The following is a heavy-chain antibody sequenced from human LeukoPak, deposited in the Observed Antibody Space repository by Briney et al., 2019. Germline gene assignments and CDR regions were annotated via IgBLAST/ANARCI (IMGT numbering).Heavy chain of an antibody. CDR2: INHNGNVN. J-gene: IGHJ4*02. Sequence: GGSLRLSCAASGFTFSSYWMNWARQAPGKGLEWVASINHNGNVNYYVDSVKGRFTISRDNAKNSLYLQMSNLRAEDTAVYYCARLGPASSGWPESFDYWGQGTLVTVSS. CDR3: ARLGPASSGWPESFDY. D-gene: IGHD6-19*01. V-gene: IGHV3-7*03. CDR1: GFTFSSYW.